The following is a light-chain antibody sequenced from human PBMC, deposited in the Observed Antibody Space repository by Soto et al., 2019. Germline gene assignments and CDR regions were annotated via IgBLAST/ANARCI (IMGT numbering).Light chain of an antibody. J-gene: IGKJ4*01. CDR3: QYRSNWLLT. Sequence: EIVLTQSPATLSLSPGERATLSCRASQSVSFYLAWYQQKPGQAPRLLIYDASNRATDFPARFSGNGSGTDFTLTISSLEPEDFAVYYCQYRSNWLLTFGGGTKVEIK. V-gene: IGKV3-11*01. CDR1: QSVSFY. CDR2: DAS.